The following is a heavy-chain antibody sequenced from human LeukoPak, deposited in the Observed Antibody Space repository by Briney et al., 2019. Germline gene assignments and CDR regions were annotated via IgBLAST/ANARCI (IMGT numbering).Heavy chain of an antibody. J-gene: IGHJ4*02. V-gene: IGHV4-39*01. CDR1: GDSISRVNYY. CDR3: ARRDRYSSGQFDH. Sequence: PSETLSLTCSVSGDSISRVNYYWGWIRQPPGKGLEWIGSIHYTGTTSHNPSLKSRVTMSVDTSKNQSSLKVNSVTATDTAVYYCARRDRYSSGQFDHWGQGTLVTVSS. CDR2: IHYTGTT. D-gene: IGHD5-18*01.